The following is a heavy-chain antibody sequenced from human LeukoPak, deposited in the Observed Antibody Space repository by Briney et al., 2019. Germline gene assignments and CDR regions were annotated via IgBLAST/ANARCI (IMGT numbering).Heavy chain of an antibody. CDR2: IKPDGSEK. Sequence: GGSLTLSCGDSGFTFSTYWMRWVRQVPGKGRGWVARIKPDGSEKYYVDPVKGRFTISRDNAKDSLYLQLNSMRGEATALFYCARDRGGSGWYEFESWGQGTLVSVSS. CDR1: GFTFSTYW. J-gene: IGHJ4*02. CDR3: ARDRGGSGWYEFES. V-gene: IGHV3-7*01. D-gene: IGHD6-19*01.